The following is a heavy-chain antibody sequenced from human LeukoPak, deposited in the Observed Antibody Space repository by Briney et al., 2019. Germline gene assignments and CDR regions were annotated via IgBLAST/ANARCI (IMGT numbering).Heavy chain of an antibody. Sequence: GASVKVSCKASGGTFSSYAISWVRQAPGRGLEWMGGIIPIFGTANYAQKFQGRVTITADESTSTAYMELSSLRSEDTAVYYCARVYPNDILTGYNDYWGQGTLVTVSS. CDR1: GGTFSSYA. D-gene: IGHD3-9*01. V-gene: IGHV1-69*13. CDR3: ARVYPNDILTGYNDY. J-gene: IGHJ4*02. CDR2: IIPIFGTA.